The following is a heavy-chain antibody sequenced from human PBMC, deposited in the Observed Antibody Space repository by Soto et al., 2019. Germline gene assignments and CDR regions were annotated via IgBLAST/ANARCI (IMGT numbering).Heavy chain of an antibody. J-gene: IGHJ4*02. D-gene: IGHD1-26*01. Sequence: WGSLRLSCAASGFTFSSYAMSWVRQAPGKGLEWVSAISGSGGSTYYADSVKGRFTISRDNSKNTLYLQMNSLRAEDTAVYYCAKDFSVGGATDYWGQGTLVTVSS. CDR3: AKDFSVGGATDY. CDR1: GFTFSSYA. V-gene: IGHV3-23*01. CDR2: ISGSGGST.